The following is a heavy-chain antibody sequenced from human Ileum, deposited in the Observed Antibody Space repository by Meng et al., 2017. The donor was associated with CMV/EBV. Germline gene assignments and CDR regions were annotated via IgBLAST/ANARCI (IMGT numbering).Heavy chain of an antibody. CDR2: INPDSSGT. J-gene: IGHJ6*02. Sequence: ASVKVSCKASGFTFTAYFMSWVRQAPGQGLEWMGWINPDSSGTKYARMFQGRVTMTRDTSISTAIMELSRLRSDDTAVYFCARARSMTLFGVIIKDYYVMDVWGQGTTVTVSS. V-gene: IGHV1-2*02. CDR3: ARARSMTLFGVIIKDYYVMDV. CDR1: GFTFTAYF. D-gene: IGHD3-3*01.